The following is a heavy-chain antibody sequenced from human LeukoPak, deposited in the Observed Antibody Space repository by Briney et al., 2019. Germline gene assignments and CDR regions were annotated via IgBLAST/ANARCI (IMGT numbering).Heavy chain of an antibody. Sequence: GGSLRLSCAASGFTFSSYWMHWVRQTPGKGLVWVSDINSDGRATNYADSVKGRFTISRDNAQNTLYLQMNSLRAEDTAVYYCARGTALQDYWGQGTLVTVSS. J-gene: IGHJ4*02. CDR3: ARGTALQDY. CDR2: INSDGRAT. CDR1: GFTFSSYW. V-gene: IGHV3-74*01. D-gene: IGHD2/OR15-2a*01.